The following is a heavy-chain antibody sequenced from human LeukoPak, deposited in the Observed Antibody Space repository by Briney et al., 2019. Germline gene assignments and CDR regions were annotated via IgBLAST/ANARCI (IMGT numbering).Heavy chain of an antibody. V-gene: IGHV4-39*01. CDR2: IYYSGST. CDR3: ARRAIGYDSSGYYPNWYFDL. Sequence: SETLSLTCTVSGGSISSSSYYWGWIRQPPGKGLEWIGSIYYSGSTYYNPSLKSRVTISVDTSKNQFSLKLSSETAADTAVYYCARRAIGYDSSGYYPNWYFDLWGRGTLVTVSS. D-gene: IGHD3-22*01. J-gene: IGHJ2*01. CDR1: GGSISSSSYY.